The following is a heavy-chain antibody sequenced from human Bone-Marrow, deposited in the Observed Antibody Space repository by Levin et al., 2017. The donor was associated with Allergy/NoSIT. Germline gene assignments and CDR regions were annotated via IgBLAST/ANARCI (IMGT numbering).Heavy chain of an antibody. J-gene: IGHJ4*02. CDR1: GFPFSNYY. D-gene: IGHD3-16*02. Sequence: GSLRLSCAASGFPFSNYYWAWIRQPPGKGLEWIGYIYYGGSTDYSPSLKSRVTISADTSKNQLSLRLTPVTAADKATYYSARVSLVTTFGGIISYYFDYWGQGTLVTVSS. CDR2: IYYGGST. V-gene: IGHV4-59*01. CDR3: ARVSLVTTFGGIISYYFDY.